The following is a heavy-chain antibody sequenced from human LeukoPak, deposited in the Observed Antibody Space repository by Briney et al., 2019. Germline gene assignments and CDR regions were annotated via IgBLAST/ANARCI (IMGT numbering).Heavy chain of an antibody. J-gene: IGHJ3*02. V-gene: IGHV3-21*01. Sequence: GGSLRLSCAASGFTFSSYSMNWVRQAPGKGLEWVSSIISSSSYIYYADSVKSRFTISRDNAKNSLYLQMNSLRAEDTAVYYCARDIVVVPAAMSENAFDICGQGTMVTVSS. CDR3: ARDIVVVPAAMSENAFDI. CDR1: GFTFSSYS. CDR2: IISSSSYI. D-gene: IGHD2-2*01.